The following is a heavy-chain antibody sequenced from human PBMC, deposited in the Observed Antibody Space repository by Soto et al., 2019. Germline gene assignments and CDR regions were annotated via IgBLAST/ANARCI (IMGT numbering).Heavy chain of an antibody. J-gene: IGHJ4*02. D-gene: IGHD4-17*01. CDR2: ISGSGGST. CDR3: AKAYLIYYGDDTYFDY. CDR1: GFTFSSYA. V-gene: IGHV3-23*01. Sequence: EVQLLESGGGLVQPGGSLRLSCAASGFTFSSYAMSWVRQAPGKGLEWVSAISGSGGSTYYADSVKGRFTISRDNSKNTLYLQMSSLRAEDTAVYYCAKAYLIYYGDDTYFDYWGQGTLVTVSS.